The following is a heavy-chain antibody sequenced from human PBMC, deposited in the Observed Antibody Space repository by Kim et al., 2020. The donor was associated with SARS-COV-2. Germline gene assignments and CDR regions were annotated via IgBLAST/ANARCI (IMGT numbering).Heavy chain of an antibody. J-gene: IGHJ4*02. CDR3: ARALLWFGELKS. D-gene: IGHD3-10*01. Sequence: TYNPSLKSRVTISVDTSKNQFSLKLSSVTAADTAVYYCARALLWFGELKSWGQGTLVTVSS. V-gene: IGHV4-34*01.